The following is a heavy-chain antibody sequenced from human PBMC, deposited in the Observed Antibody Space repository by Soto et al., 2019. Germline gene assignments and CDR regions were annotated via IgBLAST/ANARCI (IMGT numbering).Heavy chain of an antibody. D-gene: IGHD6-19*01. CDR1: GFTFSSYA. V-gene: IGHV3-30-3*01. Sequence: GGSLRLSCAASGFTFSSYAIHWVRQAPGKGLEWVAVISYDGSNKYYADSVKGRFTISRHKSKNTLYLQMHSMRAEDTAVYSCARSAVAGLGAWFDPWGQGTLVTVYS. J-gene: IGHJ5*02. CDR3: ARSAVAGLGAWFDP. CDR2: ISYDGSNK.